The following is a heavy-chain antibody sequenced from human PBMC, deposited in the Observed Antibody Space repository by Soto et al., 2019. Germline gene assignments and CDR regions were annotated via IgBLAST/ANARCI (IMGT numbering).Heavy chain of an antibody. CDR3: AKGAGRDGYNTA. Sequence: QVQLQQSGPGLMKPSGTLSLTCTVSGDSISSSYWSWFRQPPGKGLEYIGYIFYTGITNYNPSLKSRVTISMDTSKNQFSLNLNSVTAADTAVYYCAKGAGRDGYNTARGQGTLVTVSA. CDR2: IFYTGIT. V-gene: IGHV4-59*01. D-gene: IGHD5-12*01. J-gene: IGHJ4*02. CDR1: GDSISSSY.